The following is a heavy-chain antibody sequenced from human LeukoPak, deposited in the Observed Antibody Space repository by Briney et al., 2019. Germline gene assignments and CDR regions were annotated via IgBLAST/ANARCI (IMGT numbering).Heavy chain of an antibody. J-gene: IGHJ4*02. CDR3: ARAILEMATYSFDF. Sequence: GGSLRLFCAASGFTFSDYSMNWVRQAPGQGLEWVSSISTTSTNIYYADSVKGRFTISRDNAKNSLYLQMNSLRAEDTAVYYCARAILEMATYSFDFWGQGTLLTVSS. D-gene: IGHD5-24*01. V-gene: IGHV3-21*01. CDR1: GFTFSDYS. CDR2: ISTTSTNI.